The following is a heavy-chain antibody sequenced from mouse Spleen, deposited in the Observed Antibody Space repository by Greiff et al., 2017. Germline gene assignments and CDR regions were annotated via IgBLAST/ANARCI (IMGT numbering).Heavy chain of an antibody. Sequence: QVQLQQPGAELVRPGSSVKLSCKASGYTFTSYWMDWVKQRPGQGLEWIGNIYPSDSETHYNQKFKDKATLTVDKSSSTAYMQLSSLTSEDSAVYYCARKTTATNYAMDYWGQGTSVTVSS. J-gene: IGHJ4*01. CDR2: IYPSDSET. D-gene: IGHD1-2*01. CDR1: GYTFTSYW. CDR3: ARKTTATNYAMDY. V-gene: IGHV1-61*01.